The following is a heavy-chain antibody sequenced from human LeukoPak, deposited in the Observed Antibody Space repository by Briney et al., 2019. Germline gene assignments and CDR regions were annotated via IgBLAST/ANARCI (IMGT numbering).Heavy chain of an antibody. J-gene: IGHJ6*02. Sequence: GGVLKPFLATSWFNLSWFSLDWVRPGSGQGPGWGGIFFFGWSNKFYADSVKGRFTISRDNSKNTLYLQVNSLGTEDTAVYYCARDRRSSSWFPNYYYYGMDVWGQGTTVTVSS. CDR2: FFFGWSNK. CDR1: WFNLSWFS. D-gene: IGHD6-13*01. V-gene: IGHV3-30-3*01. CDR3: ARDRRSSSWFPNYYYYGMDV.